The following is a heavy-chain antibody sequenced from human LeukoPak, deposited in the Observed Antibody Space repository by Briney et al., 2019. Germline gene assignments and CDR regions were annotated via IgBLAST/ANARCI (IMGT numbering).Heavy chain of an antibody. CDR1: GFSFSNHY. V-gene: IGHV3-7*01. CDR2: INEDGSNK. J-gene: IGHJ6*02. CDR3: ARDGVPGGEDV. D-gene: IGHD2-21*01. Sequence: GGSLRLSCAASGFSFSNHYMRWIRQAPGKGLEWVANINEDGSNKWHLGSVKGRFTVSRDNAKNSLYLQMNSLRVEDTAVYYCARDGVPGGEDVWGQGTTVTVSS.